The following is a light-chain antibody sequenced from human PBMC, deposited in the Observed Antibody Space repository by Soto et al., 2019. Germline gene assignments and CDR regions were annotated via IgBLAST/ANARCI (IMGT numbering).Light chain of an antibody. CDR3: QQYQSYSKT. V-gene: IGKV1-5*01. J-gene: IGKJ1*01. Sequence: DIQMTQSPSTLSASVGDRVTITCRASQSISSWLAWYQQKPGKAPKVLIYDASSLESGVLSRFSGSGFGTEFTLTITRLQPDDFATYYCQQYQSYSKTFGQGTKVEIK. CDR2: DAS. CDR1: QSISSW.